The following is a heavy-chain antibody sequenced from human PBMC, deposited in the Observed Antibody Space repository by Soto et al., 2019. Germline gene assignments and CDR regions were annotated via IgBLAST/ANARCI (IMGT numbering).Heavy chain of an antibody. CDR2: INHSGST. D-gene: IGHD4-17*01. V-gene: IGHV4-34*01. J-gene: IGHJ6*02. CDR1: GGSFGGYY. CDR3: ARGRIINRPNGDYYYYGMDV. Sequence: PSETLSLTCAVYGGSFGGYYGSWIRQPPGKGLEWIGEINHSGSTNYNPSLKSRVTISVDTSKNQFSLKLSSVTAADTAVYYCARGRIINRPNGDYYYYGMDVWGQGTTVTVSS.